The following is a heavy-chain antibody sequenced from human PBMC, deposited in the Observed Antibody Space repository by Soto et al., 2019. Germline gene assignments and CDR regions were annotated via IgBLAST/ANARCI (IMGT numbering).Heavy chain of an antibody. CDR1: GGTFSSYA. V-gene: IGHV1-69*01. CDR3: ARDGATSYYDFWSGWAPPPDYGMDV. D-gene: IGHD3-3*01. Sequence: QVQLVQSGAEVKKPGSSVKVSCKASGGTFSSYAISWVRQAPGQGLEWMGGIIPIFGTANYAKKFQGRVTITADESTSTAYMELSSLRSEDTAVYYCARDGATSYYDFWSGWAPPPDYGMDVWGQGTTVTVSS. J-gene: IGHJ6*02. CDR2: IIPIFGTA.